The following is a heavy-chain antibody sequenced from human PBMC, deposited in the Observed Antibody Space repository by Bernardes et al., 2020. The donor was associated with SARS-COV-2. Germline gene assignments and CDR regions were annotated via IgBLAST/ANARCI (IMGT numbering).Heavy chain of an antibody. J-gene: IGHJ6*02. Sequence: GGSLRLSCAASGFTFSSYGMHWVRQAPGKGLEWVAVISYDGSNKYYADSVKGRFTISRDNSKNTLYLQMNSLRAEDTAVYYCAKDGKYYDFWSGYGMSPQPQYYYYYYGMDVWGQGTTVTVSS. D-gene: IGHD3-3*01. V-gene: IGHV3-30*18. CDR3: AKDGKYYDFWSGYGMSPQPQYYYYYYGMDV. CDR2: ISYDGSNK. CDR1: GFTFSSYG.